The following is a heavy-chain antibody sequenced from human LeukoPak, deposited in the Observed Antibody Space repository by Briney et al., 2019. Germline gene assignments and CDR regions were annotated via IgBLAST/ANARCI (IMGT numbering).Heavy chain of an antibody. V-gene: IGHV4-59*12. Sequence: SETLSLTCTVSGGSISTYYWSWIRQPPGKGLEWIGYIYYSGSTNYNPSLKSRVTMSVDTSKNQFSLKLSSVTAADTAVYYCARMREAFDIWGQGTMVTVSS. J-gene: IGHJ3*02. CDR3: ARMREAFDI. CDR2: IYYSGST. CDR1: GGSISTYY.